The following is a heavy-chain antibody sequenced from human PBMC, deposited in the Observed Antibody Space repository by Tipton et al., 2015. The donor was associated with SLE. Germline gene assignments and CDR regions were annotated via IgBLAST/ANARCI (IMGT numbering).Heavy chain of an antibody. CDR2: IYSGGST. D-gene: IGHD4-17*01. Sequence: SLRLSCAASGFTFSSYAMSWVRQAPGKGLEWVSVIYSGGSTYYADSVKGRFTISRDNSKSTLYLQMNSLRAEDTAVYYCAKDGSTTYGDYENWGQGTLVTVSS. CDR3: AKDGSTTYGDYEN. CDR1: GFTFSSYA. V-gene: IGHV3-23*03. J-gene: IGHJ4*02.